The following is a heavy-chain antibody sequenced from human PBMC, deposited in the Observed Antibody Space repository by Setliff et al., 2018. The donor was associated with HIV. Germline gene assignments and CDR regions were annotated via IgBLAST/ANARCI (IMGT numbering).Heavy chain of an antibody. Sequence: ASVKVSCKASGYSPGNYGIAWVRQARGQGLEWLGWISVNTGDVFYAQTFQGRVTMTADASTGTVHMDLRCLTFDDSAIYFCAYRRGGWELRVWGQGTSVTSPQ. J-gene: IGHJ4*02. V-gene: IGHV1-18*01. D-gene: IGHD1-26*01. CDR1: GYSPGNYG. CDR2: ISVNTGDV. CDR3: AYRRGGWELRV.